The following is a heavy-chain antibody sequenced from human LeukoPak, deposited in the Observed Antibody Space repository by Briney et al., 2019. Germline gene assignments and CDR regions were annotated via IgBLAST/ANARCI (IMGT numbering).Heavy chain of an antibody. CDR2: FSSSGNT. J-gene: IGHJ1*01. CDR1: GGSFTSFF. Sequence: PSETQIYSCTVSGGSFTSFFWSWIRQPAGKGLEWIGRFSSSGNTNYKPSFESRASISVDKSTNQFSLKLTSVTAADTAVYYCARYSGNDDHDLWGQGTVVSVSS. V-gene: IGHV4-4*07. D-gene: IGHD3-10*01. CDR3: ARYSGNDDHDL.